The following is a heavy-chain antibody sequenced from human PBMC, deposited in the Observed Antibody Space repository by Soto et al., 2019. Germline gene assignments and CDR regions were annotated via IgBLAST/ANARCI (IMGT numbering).Heavy chain of an antibody. CDR3: AKHVDNWGAPYYFDS. D-gene: IGHD3-16*01. CDR2: INPNSGDT. CDR1: GYTLTDYY. J-gene: IGHJ4*02. V-gene: IGHV1-2*02. Sequence: ASVKVSCKASGYTLTDYYMHWVRQAPGRGLEWMGWINPNSGDTHYAQKFQGRVTMTRDTSTSTAFLQWSRLKASDSGIYYCAKHVDNWGAPYYFDSWGQGTQVTVSS.